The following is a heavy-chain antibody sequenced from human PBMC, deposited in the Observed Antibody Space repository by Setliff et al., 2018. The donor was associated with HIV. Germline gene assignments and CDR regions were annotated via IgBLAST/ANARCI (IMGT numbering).Heavy chain of an antibody. V-gene: IGHV4-61*01. Sequence: LSLTCSVSGGSVSSVNYYWSWIRQPPGKGLEWIGYIHYTGSTTYNPSLKSRVTISVDTSKNQFSVRLSSVSAADTAVYFCARHVARFDYDTGGYYVSHFDYWGQGTQVTVSS. D-gene: IGHD3-22*01. J-gene: IGHJ4*02. CDR1: GGSVSSVNYY. CDR2: IHYTGST. CDR3: ARHVARFDYDTGGYYVSHFDY.